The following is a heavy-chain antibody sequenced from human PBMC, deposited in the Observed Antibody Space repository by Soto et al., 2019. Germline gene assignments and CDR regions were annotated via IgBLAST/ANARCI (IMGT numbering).Heavy chain of an antibody. J-gene: IGHJ3*02. Sequence: ASVKVSCKASGYTFTSYDINWVRQATGRGLEWMGWMNPNSGNTGYAQKFQGRVTMTRNTSISTAYMELSSLRSEDTAVYYCARGPLEDFLIAVAGTDVAFEIWGQGTMVTVSS. V-gene: IGHV1-8*01. D-gene: IGHD6-19*01. CDR3: ARGPLEDFLIAVAGTDVAFEI. CDR1: GYTFTSYD. CDR2: MNPNSGNT.